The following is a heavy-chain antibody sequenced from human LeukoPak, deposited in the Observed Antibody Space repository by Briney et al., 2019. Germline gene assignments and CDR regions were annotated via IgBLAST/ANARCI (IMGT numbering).Heavy chain of an antibody. D-gene: IGHD3-22*01. CDR2: IIPILGIA. J-gene: IGHJ3*02. CDR1: GGTFSSYA. Sequence: ASVKVSCKASGGTFSSYAISWVRQAPGQGLEWMGRIIPILGIANYAQKFQGRVTITADKSTSTAYMELSSLRSEDTAVYYCARDYYDSSGHPYDAFDIWGQGTMVTVSS. CDR3: ARDYYDSSGHPYDAFDI. V-gene: IGHV1-69*04.